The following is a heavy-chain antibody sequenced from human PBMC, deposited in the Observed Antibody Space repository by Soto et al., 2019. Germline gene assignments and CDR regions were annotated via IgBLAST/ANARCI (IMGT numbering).Heavy chain of an antibody. CDR2: IKSKTDGGTT. CDR3: TTDVWPFRGGDY. V-gene: IGHV3-15*07. Sequence: EVQLVESGGGLVKPGGSLRLSCAVSGFTFNNAWMNWVRQAPGKGLEWVGHIKSKTDGGTTDYGASGKGRFTIPRDDSKNILYLQINGLRTEDTAVYYCTTDVWPFRGGDYWGRGTLVTVSS. D-gene: IGHD2-8*01. J-gene: IGHJ4*02. CDR1: GFTFNNAW.